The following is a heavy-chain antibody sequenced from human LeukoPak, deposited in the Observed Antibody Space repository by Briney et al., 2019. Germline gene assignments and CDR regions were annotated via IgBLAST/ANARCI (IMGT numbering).Heavy chain of an antibody. CDR1: GFTFSSYW. CDR3: ARGGGLDV. CDR2: INHNGNVN. V-gene: IGHV3-7*03. Sequence: GGSLRLSCAASGFTFSSYWMNWARQAPGKGLEWVASINHNGNVNYYVDSVKGRFTISRDNAKNSLYLQMSNLRAEDTAVYFCARGGGLDVWGQGATVTISS. D-gene: IGHD3-16*01. J-gene: IGHJ6*02.